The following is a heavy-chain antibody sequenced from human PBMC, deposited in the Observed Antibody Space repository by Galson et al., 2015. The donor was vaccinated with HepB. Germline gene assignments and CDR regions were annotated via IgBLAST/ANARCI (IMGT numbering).Heavy chain of an antibody. CDR3: AAVSYYDSGREYYFDY. CDR1: GFIFSNSA. Sequence: SVKVSCKASGFIFSNSAMQWVRQARGQRLEWIGWIVVGSGNTNYTQKFQERVTITRDMSTTTAYMELSSLRSEDTAVYYCAAVSYYDSGREYYFDYWGQGTLVTVSS. D-gene: IGHD3-10*01. J-gene: IGHJ4*02. CDR2: IVVGSGNT. V-gene: IGHV1-58*02.